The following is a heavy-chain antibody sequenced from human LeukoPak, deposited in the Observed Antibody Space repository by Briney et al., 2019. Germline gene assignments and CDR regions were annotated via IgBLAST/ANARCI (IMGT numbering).Heavy chain of an antibody. V-gene: IGHV3-74*01. J-gene: IGHJ4*02. CDR1: GFTFTTYW. Sequence: GGSLRLSCAASGFTFTTYWMHWVRQAPGKGLVWVSDINSDGSSTNYADSMKGRFTISRDNAKNTLYLQMSGLRAEDTAVYYCARGALNEGYTVLDFWGQGALVTVSS. CDR3: ARGALNEGYTVLDF. D-gene: IGHD3-16*02. CDR2: INSDGSST.